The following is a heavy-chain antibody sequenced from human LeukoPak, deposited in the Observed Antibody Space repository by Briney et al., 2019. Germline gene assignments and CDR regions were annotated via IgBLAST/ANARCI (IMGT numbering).Heavy chain of an antibody. Sequence: GGSLRLSCAASEFTFRTYEMNWVRQAPGTGLEWVSYISSGGSAIHYSDSVKGRFTIFRDNAKNSLYLQMNSLRVEDTAVYYCAREGSGSGTYYDAFDIWGPGTMVTVSS. V-gene: IGHV3-48*03. CDR2: ISSGGSAI. J-gene: IGHJ3*02. CDR3: AREGSGSGTYYDAFDI. CDR1: EFTFRTYE. D-gene: IGHD1-26*01.